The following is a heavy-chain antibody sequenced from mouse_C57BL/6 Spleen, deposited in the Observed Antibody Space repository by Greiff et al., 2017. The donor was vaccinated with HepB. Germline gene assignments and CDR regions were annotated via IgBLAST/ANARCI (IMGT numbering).Heavy chain of an antibody. CDR3: ARLTIYYGYDVGYFDY. D-gene: IGHD2-2*01. J-gene: IGHJ2*01. Sequence: EVKLMESGGGLVKPGGSLKLSCAASGFTFSSYTMSWVRQTPEKRLEWVATISGGGGNTYYPDSVKGRFTISRDNAKNTLYLQMSSLRSEDTALYYCARLTIYYGYDVGYFDYWGQGTTLTVSS. CDR2: ISGGGGNT. CDR1: GFTFSSYT. V-gene: IGHV5-9*01.